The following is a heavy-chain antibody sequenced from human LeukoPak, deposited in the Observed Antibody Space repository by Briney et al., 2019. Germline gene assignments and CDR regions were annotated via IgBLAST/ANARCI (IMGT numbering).Heavy chain of an antibody. CDR2: ISSSGDNT. CDR1: GFTFSNYA. Sequence: GGSLRLSCAASGFTFSNYAMRWVRQAPGKGLEWVSTISSSGDNTHYADFVKGRFTISRDNSKNTLYLQMNTLRAEDTAIFYCARRGWLINFDYWGQGTLVTVSS. V-gene: IGHV3-23*01. D-gene: IGHD5-12*01. J-gene: IGHJ4*02. CDR3: ARRGWLINFDY.